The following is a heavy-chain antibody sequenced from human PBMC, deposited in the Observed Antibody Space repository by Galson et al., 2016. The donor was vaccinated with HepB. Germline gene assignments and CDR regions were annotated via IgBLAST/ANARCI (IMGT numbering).Heavy chain of an antibody. J-gene: IGHJ6*03. CDR3: ARGVGGVGDYSEGYYYHYYMDV. V-gene: IGHV1-18*04. Sequence: SVKVSCKASGYMFISYGISWVRQAPGQGLEWMGWISTFNGKTDFARKFQGRVTMTTDTSTNTALMDLRRRRSDDTAVYYCARGVGGVGDYSEGYYYHYYMDVWGTGTTVTVSS. CDR1: GYMFISYG. D-gene: IGHD3-16*01. CDR2: ISTFNGKT.